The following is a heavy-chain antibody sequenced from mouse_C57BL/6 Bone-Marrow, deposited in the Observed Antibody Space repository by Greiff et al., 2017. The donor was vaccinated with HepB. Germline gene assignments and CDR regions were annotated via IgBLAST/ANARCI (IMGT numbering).Heavy chain of an antibody. V-gene: IGHV1-64*01. CDR1: GYTFTSYW. Sequence: QVHVKQPGAELVKPGASVKLSCKASGYTFTSYWMHWVKQRPGQGLEWIGMIHPNSGSTNYNEKFKSKATLTVDKSSSTAYMQLSSLTSEDSAVYYCASLYDYGLDYWGQGTTLTVSS. J-gene: IGHJ2*01. D-gene: IGHD2-4*01. CDR3: ASLYDYGLDY. CDR2: IHPNSGST.